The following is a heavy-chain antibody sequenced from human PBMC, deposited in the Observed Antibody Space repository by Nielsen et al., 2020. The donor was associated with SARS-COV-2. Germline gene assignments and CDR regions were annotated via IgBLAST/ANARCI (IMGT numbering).Heavy chain of an antibody. CDR2: IFPIFGTA. CDR3: ASRYCSSTSCYRSNGMDV. Sequence: WVRQAPGQGLEWMGGIFPIFGTANYAQKFQGRVTITADKSTSTAYMELSSLRSEDTAVYYCASRYCSSTSCYRSNGMDVWGQGTTVTVSS. D-gene: IGHD2-2*01. J-gene: IGHJ6*02. V-gene: IGHV1-69*06.